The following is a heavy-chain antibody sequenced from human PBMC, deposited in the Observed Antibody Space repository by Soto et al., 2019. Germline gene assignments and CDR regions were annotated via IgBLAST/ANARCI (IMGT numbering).Heavy chain of an antibody. CDR1: GGSINTNTYF. Sequence: HLQLQESVPGLVKPSETLSITCTVSGGSINTNTYFWGWIRQPQANGLAWIASVYYRGTTYSNPSLQSRLTISVDTPKNQFSLALSSVTAADTAVYVCAGGYPADWSFDLWGRGSLVTVSS. J-gene: IGHJ2*01. V-gene: IGHV4-39*01. CDR3: AGGYPADWSFDL. D-gene: IGHD3-22*01. CDR2: VYYRGTT.